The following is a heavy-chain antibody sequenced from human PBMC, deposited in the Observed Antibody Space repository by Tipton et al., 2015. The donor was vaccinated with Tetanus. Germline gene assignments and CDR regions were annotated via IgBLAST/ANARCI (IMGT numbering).Heavy chain of an antibody. Sequence: GLVKPSGTLSLTCAVSGDSLSSANWWSWVRQSPGKGLEWIGQIYQSGTTKYNPSLKGRVTISEDKSKNHFSLTLKSVTAADTAVYYCASGWRYYYDTTGFSDYWGQGTLVTVSS. CDR2: IYQSGTT. CDR3: ASGWRYYYDTTGFSDY. CDR1: GDSLSSANW. V-gene: IGHV4-4*02. J-gene: IGHJ4*02. D-gene: IGHD3-22*01.